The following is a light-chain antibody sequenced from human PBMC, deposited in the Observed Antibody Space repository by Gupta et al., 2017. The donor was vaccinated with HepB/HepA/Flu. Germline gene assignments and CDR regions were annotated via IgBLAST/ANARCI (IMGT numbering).Light chain of an antibody. J-gene: IGLJ1*01. CDR1: SSDIGAYNS. Sequence: QSALTQPASVSGSPGQSITISCTGTSSDIGAYNSVSWYQQHPGKAPKLMIYDVTNRPSGVSVRFSASKSDNTASLTISGLQPEDEADYYCRSYTSAMNHVFGTGTKVTVL. CDR3: RSYTSAMNHV. CDR2: DVT. V-gene: IGLV2-14*03.